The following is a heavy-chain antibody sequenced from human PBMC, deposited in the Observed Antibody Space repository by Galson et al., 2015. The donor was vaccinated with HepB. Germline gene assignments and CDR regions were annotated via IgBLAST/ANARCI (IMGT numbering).Heavy chain of an antibody. D-gene: IGHD6-6*01. J-gene: IGHJ4*02. Sequence: SVKVSCKASGYTFTSYGISWVRQAPGQGLEWMGWFSAYNGNTNYAQKLQGRVTITTDTSTSTAYLELSSVTAADTAVYYCSRSEVYSSSAGFDYWGQGTLVTVSS. CDR3: SRSEVYSSSAGFDY. CDR2: FSAYNGNT. V-gene: IGHV1-18*01. CDR1: GYTFTSYG.